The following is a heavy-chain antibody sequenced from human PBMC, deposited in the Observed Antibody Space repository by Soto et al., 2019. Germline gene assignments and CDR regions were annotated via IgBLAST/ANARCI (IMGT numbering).Heavy chain of an antibody. CDR3: ATLPPYSSGWYDAFDI. V-gene: IGHV1-24*01. Sequence: GASVKVSCKASGGTFSSYAISWVRQAPGKGLEWMGGFDPEDGETIYAQKFQGRVTMTEDTSTDTAYMELSSLRSEDTAVYYCATLPPYSSGWYDAFDIWGQGTMVTVSS. CDR2: FDPEDGET. CDR1: GGTFSSYA. D-gene: IGHD6-19*01. J-gene: IGHJ3*02.